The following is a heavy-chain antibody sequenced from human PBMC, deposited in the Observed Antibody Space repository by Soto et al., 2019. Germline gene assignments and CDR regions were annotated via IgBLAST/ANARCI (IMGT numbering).Heavy chain of an antibody. V-gene: IGHV1-2*02. CDR1: GYTFTGYY. D-gene: IGHD3-9*01. J-gene: IGHJ4*02. CDR3: ARDQDIYDILTGYSEGFDY. CDR2: INPNSGGT. Sequence: ASVKVSCKASGYTFTGYYMHWVRQAPGQGLEWMGWINPNSGGTNYAQKFQGRVTMTRDTSISTAYMELSRLRSDDTAVYYCARDQDIYDILTGYSEGFDYWGQGTLVTVSS.